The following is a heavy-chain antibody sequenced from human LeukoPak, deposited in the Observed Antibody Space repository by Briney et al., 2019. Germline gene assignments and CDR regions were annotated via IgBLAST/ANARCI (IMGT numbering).Heavy chain of an antibody. J-gene: IGHJ6*03. Sequence: GESLKISCQGSGYSFNTYWIAWVRQVSGKGLEWVGIIYPDDSDTRYSPSFQGQVTISADKSISTAYLQWSSLKASDTAMYYCARQRSYRYCTNGVCYHYYYYYYMDVWGKGTTVTVSS. CDR2: IYPDDSDT. CDR3: ARQRSYRYCTNGVCYHYYYYYYMDV. V-gene: IGHV5-51*01. CDR1: GYSFNTYW. D-gene: IGHD2-8*01.